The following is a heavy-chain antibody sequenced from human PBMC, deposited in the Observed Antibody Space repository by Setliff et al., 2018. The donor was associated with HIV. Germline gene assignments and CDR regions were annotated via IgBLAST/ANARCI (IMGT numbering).Heavy chain of an antibody. D-gene: IGHD3-22*01. V-gene: IGHV1-58*02. CDR2: IVVGSGNT. Sequence: SVKVSCKASGFTFTSSAMQWVRQARGQRLEWIGWIVVGSGNTNYAQKFQERVTITRDMSTSTAYMELSSLRSEDTAVYYCAASKYYYDSSGSADDAFNIWGQGTMVTVSS. CDR1: GFTFTSSA. CDR3: AASKYYYDSSGSADDAFNI. J-gene: IGHJ3*02.